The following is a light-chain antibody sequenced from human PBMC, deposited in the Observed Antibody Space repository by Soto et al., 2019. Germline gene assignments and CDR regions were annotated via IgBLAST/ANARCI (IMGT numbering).Light chain of an antibody. CDR3: QQYYNSPQT. CDR2: WAF. J-gene: IGKJ1*01. V-gene: IGKV4-1*01. CDR1: QSLLSSSDNNNY. Sequence: DIVMTQSPDSLAVSLGERATINCKSSQSLLSSSDNNNYLAWFQKKPGQPPKMLFYWAFSRESGVPDRFSAGGSGTHFSLTISSLQAEDVAFYFCQQYYNSPQTFGQGTKVEIK.